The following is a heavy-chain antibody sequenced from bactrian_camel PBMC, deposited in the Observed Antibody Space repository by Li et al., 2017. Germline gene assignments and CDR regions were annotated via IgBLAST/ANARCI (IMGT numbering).Heavy chain of an antibody. J-gene: IGHJ4*01. CDR1: GYNRHTYC. Sequence: HVQLVESGGGSVQAGGSLTLSCSASGYNRHTYCLGWVRQAPGKEREGVAAIVSGSGSTYYSDSVSGRFTILQDNSKFTWYLQMNNLKPEDTAMYYCAADPDGDGYCYPPDDHYWGRGTQVTVS. CDR3: AADPDGDGYCYPPDDHY. V-gene: IGHV3S1*01. D-gene: IGHD2*01. CDR2: IVSGSGST.